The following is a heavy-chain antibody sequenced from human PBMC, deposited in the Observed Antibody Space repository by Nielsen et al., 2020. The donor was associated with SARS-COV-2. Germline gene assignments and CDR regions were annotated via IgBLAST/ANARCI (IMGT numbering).Heavy chain of an antibody. CDR2: IWYDGSNK. Sequence: GGSLRLSCAASGFTFSSHGMHWVRQAPGKGLEWVAVIWYDGSNKYYADSVKGRFTISRDNSKNTLYLQMNSLRAEDTAVYYCARAAAGTISMDYWGQGTLVTVSS. CDR1: GFTFSSHG. V-gene: IGHV3-33*01. D-gene: IGHD6-13*01. CDR3: ARAAAGTISMDY. J-gene: IGHJ4*02.